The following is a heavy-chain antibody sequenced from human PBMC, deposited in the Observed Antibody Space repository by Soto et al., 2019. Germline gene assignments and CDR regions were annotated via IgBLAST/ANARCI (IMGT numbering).Heavy chain of an antibody. Sequence: EVQLVESGGGLVQPGRSLRLSCAASGFTFDDYAMHWVRQAPGKGLEWVSGISWNSGSIGYADSVKGRVTISRDNAETSLDLEMTGLRADDMALYYCSKVGGPLTIMGFFSVFDIWGQGTMVTVSS. CDR1: GFTFDDYA. V-gene: IGHV3-9*03. CDR2: ISWNSGSI. J-gene: IGHJ3*02. CDR3: SKVGGPLTIMGFFSVFDI. D-gene: IGHD3-10*01.